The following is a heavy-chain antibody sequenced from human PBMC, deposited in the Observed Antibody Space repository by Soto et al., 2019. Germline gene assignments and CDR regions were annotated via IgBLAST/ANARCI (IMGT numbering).Heavy chain of an antibody. CDR1: GFTFGDYA. D-gene: IGHD4-17*01. V-gene: IGHV3-49*03. CDR3: TRPFYGDYVWDAFDI. CDR2: IRSKAYGGTT. Sequence: GGSLRLSCTASGFTFGDYAMSWFRQAPGKGLEWVGFIRSKAYGGTTEYAASVKGRFTISRDDSKSIAYLQMNSLKTEDTAVYYCTRPFYGDYVWDAFDIWGQGTMVTVSS. J-gene: IGHJ3*02.